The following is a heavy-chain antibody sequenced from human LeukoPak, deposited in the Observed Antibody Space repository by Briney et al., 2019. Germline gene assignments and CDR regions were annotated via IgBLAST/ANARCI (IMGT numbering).Heavy chain of an antibody. D-gene: IGHD6-19*01. J-gene: IGHJ4*02. CDR1: GFTFSSYS. Sequence: GGSLRLSCAASGFTFSSYSMNWVRQAPGKGLEWVSSISSSSSYICYADSVKGRFTISRDNAKNSLYLQMNSLRAEDTAVYYCAREGSVAGFDYWGQGTLVTVSS. CDR3: AREGSVAGFDY. CDR2: ISSSSSYI. V-gene: IGHV3-21*01.